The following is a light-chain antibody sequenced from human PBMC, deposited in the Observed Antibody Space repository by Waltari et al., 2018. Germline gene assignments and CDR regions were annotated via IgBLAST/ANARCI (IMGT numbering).Light chain of an antibody. CDR2: DES. V-gene: IGLV3-21*02. CDR3: QVWESRSDVV. CDR1: IIGSKS. J-gene: IGLJ2*01. Sequence: SYVLTQPPSVSVAPGQTARVTCGGNIIGSKSVQWYHQKSGQAPVLVVSDESDRPSGIPERFSGSNSGHTATLTISGVEAGDEADYYCQVWESRSDVVFGGGTKLTVL.